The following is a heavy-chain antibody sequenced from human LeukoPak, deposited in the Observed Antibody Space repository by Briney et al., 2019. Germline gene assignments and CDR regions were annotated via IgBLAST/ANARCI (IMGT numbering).Heavy chain of an antibody. CDR1: GFTFSSYV. J-gene: IGHJ4*01. D-gene: IGHD6-19*01. CDR3: AKGFSSGWYYRAFDY. V-gene: IGHV3-23*01. Sequence: PGGSLRLSCATSGFTFSSYVMSWVRQAPGKGLQWVSSISASGLSTYYADSVKGRFTISGDNSKNTLYLQLNSLRAEDTAIYYCAKGFSSGWYYRAFDYWGQGALVTVSS. CDR2: ISASGLST.